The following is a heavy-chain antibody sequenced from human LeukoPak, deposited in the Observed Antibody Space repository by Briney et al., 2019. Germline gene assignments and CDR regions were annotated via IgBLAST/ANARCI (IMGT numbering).Heavy chain of an antibody. J-gene: IGHJ4*02. CDR3: YTSITDY. Sequence: IPGGSLRLSCAASGFNVNNAWMSWVRQAPGKGLEWVGRIRSKIDGGATDYAAPVKGRFTISRDDSKNTLYLQINSLKIEDTAMYYCYTSITDYWGQGTLVTVSS. CDR1: GFNVNNAW. V-gene: IGHV3-15*07. D-gene: IGHD2-21*01. CDR2: IRSKIDGGAT.